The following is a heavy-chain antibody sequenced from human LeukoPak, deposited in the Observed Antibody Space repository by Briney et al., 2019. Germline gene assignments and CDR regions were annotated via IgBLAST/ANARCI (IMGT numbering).Heavy chain of an antibody. CDR3: ARGGSAYPYYFDL. V-gene: IGHV3-21*01. CDR2: ISSGGENL. Sequence: GGSLRLSCAASDFMFSSFGMNWVRQAPGKGPEWVSSISSGGENLFYSDSVRGRSTISRDNAKKSLYLLMSDLRADETAIYYCARGGSAYPYYFDLWGQGTPVTVSS. CDR1: DFMFSSFG. J-gene: IGHJ4*02. D-gene: IGHD2-15*01.